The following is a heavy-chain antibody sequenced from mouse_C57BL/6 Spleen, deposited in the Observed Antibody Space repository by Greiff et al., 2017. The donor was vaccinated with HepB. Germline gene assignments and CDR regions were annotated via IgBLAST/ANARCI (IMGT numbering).Heavy chain of an antibody. D-gene: IGHD2-1*01. CDR1: GFPLSTSGMG. J-gene: IGHJ1*03. CDR3: ARRGYGNYGWYFDV. V-gene: IGHV8-12*01. Sequence: QVTLKESGPGILQSSQTLSLTCSFSGFPLSTSGMGVSWIRQPSGKGLEWLAHIYWDDDKRYNPSLKSRLTISKDTSRNQVFLKITSVDTADTATYYCARRGYGNYGWYFDVWGTGTTVTVSS. CDR2: IYWDDDK.